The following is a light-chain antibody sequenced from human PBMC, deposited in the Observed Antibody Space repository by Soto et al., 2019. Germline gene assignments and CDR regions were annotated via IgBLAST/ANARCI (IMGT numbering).Light chain of an antibody. J-gene: IGKJ4*01. CDR1: QSVSSH. CDR3: QQRSNWPPVLT. CDR2: GAS. V-gene: IGKV3-11*01. Sequence: EIVLTQSPASLSLSPGERATLSCRASQSVSSHLAWFQQRPGQAPRLLIYGASNRASGIPARFGGSGSGTNFTLTISSLELEDFAVINCQQRSNWPPVLTFGGGTKVEIK.